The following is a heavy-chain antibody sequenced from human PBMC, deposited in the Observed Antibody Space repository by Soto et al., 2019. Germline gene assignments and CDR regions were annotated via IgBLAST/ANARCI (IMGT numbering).Heavy chain of an antibody. D-gene: IGHD3-9*01. Sequence: QVQLVQSGAEVKKPGSSVKVSCKASGGTFSTYVISWVLQAPGQGLEWMGGIIPIFGTANYAQKFQGRVTISADESTSTAYMELSSLRSEDTAVYYCARQIKLLTPFDYWGQGTLVTVSS. J-gene: IGHJ4*02. V-gene: IGHV1-69*12. CDR2: IIPIFGTA. CDR1: GGTFSTYV. CDR3: ARQIKLLTPFDY.